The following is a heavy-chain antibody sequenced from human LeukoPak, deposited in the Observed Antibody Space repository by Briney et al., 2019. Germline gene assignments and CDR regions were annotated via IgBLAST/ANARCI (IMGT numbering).Heavy chain of an antibody. CDR2: IRYDGSDK. D-gene: IGHD3-22*01. J-gene: IGHJ4*02. CDR1: GFTFSSYG. CDR3: AKVTVPLVVITAGGFDH. V-gene: IGHV3-30*02. Sequence: GGSLRLSCAASGFTFSSYGMHWVRQAPGKGLEWVAFIRYDGSDKYYADSVKGRFTISRDISKNTLYLQMNSLRAEDTAVYYCAKVTVPLVVITAGGFDHWGQGTLVTVSS.